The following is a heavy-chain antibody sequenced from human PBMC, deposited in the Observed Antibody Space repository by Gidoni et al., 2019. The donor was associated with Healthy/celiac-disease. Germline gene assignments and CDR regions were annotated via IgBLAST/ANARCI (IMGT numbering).Heavy chain of an antibody. V-gene: IGHV4-34*01. CDR1: GGSFSGYY. Sequence: VQLQRWGAGLLLPSEPPSRTLAVNGGSFSGYYWSWIRQPQGKGLEWIGEINHSGSTNYNPSLKSRVTISVDTSKNQFSLKLSSVTAADTAVYYCARIGDGFDYWGQGTLVTVSS. CDR3: ARIGDGFDY. CDR2: INHSGST. J-gene: IGHJ4*02.